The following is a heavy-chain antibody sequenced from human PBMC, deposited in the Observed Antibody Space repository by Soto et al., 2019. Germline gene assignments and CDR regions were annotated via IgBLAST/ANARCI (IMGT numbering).Heavy chain of an antibody. CDR3: ARSMTTVVTLDY. Sequence: QLQLQQSGPGLVKPSETLSLTCTVSGGSISSSSYYWGWIRQAPGKGLEWIGSIYYSGSTYYNPSLKSRVTISVDTSKNQFSLKLSSVTAADTAVYYCARSMTTVVTLDYWGQGTLVTVSS. D-gene: IGHD4-17*01. CDR2: IYYSGST. CDR1: GGSISSSSYY. J-gene: IGHJ4*02. V-gene: IGHV4-39*01.